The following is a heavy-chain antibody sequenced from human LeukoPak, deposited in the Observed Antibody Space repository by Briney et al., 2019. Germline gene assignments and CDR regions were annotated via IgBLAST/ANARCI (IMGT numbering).Heavy chain of an antibody. Sequence: GGSLRLSCAASGFTFSSYSMNWVRQAPGKGLEWVSYISRGSGTIYYGDSVKGRFTISRDNAKNSLYLQMSSLRDEDTAVYYCAREGGFYRPLDYSGQGTLVTVSS. D-gene: IGHD3-3*01. CDR1: GFTFSSYS. J-gene: IGHJ4*02. CDR3: AREGGFYRPLDY. CDR2: ISRGSGTI. V-gene: IGHV3-48*02.